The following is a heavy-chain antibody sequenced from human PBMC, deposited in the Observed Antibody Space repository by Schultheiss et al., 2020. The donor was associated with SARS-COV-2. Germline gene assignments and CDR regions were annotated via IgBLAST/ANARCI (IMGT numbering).Heavy chain of an antibody. V-gene: IGHV3-30*18. J-gene: IGHJ3*02. D-gene: IGHD2-21*01. Sequence: GGSLRLSCAASGFTFSSYGVHWVRQAPGKGLEWVAVISYDGSNKYYADSVKGRFTISRDNSKNTLYLQMNSLRAEDTAVYYCAKLRDGIGRAFDIWGQGTMVTVSS. CDR3: AKLRDGIGRAFDI. CDR2: ISYDGSNK. CDR1: GFTFSSYG.